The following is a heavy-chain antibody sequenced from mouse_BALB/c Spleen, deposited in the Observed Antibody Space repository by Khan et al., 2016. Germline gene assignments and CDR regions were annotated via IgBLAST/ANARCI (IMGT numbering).Heavy chain of an antibody. CDR3: AREDYGNYGDYFDY. CDR2: ISSGGST. V-gene: IGHV5-6-5*01. Sequence: EVELVESGGGLVKPGGSLKLSCAASGFTFSSYAMSWVRQTPEKRLEWVASISSGGSTYYPDSVKGRFTISRDNARNILNLQMHSLRSEDTAMYYCAREDYGNYGDYFDYWGQGTTLTVSS. D-gene: IGHD2-1*01. J-gene: IGHJ2*01. CDR1: GFTFSSYA.